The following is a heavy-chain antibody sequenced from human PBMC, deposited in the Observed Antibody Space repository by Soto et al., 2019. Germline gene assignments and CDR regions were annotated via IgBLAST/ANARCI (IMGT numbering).Heavy chain of an antibody. D-gene: IGHD2-21*01. J-gene: IGHJ4*02. Sequence: QVQVVGSGGGVVQPGTSLRLSCAASGFTFSTYGIHWVRQAPGKGLEWVALISYDGGSKYYGDSVKGRFIISRDNSHNTVSLQMNSLRADDTAVYFCSKEQLAMAVVVADYFDSWGQGTLVTVSS. V-gene: IGHV3-30*18. CDR1: GFTFSTYG. CDR2: ISYDGGSK. CDR3: SKEQLAMAVVVADYFDS.